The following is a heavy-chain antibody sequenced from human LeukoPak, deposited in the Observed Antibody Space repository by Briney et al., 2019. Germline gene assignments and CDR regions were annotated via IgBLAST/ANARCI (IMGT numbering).Heavy chain of an antibody. CDR3: AREGDRGIEVADYFDH. Sequence: GGSLRLSCVASGFTFSTYSMAGVRQAPGKGLEWVSVINDRGGYTVYADSVKGRLTISRDNFENTLYLQMNSLRAEDTAVYYCAREGDRGIEVADYFDHWGQGTLVTVSS. CDR2: INDRGGYT. D-gene: IGHD6-19*01. J-gene: IGHJ4*02. CDR1: GFTFSTYS. V-gene: IGHV3-23*01.